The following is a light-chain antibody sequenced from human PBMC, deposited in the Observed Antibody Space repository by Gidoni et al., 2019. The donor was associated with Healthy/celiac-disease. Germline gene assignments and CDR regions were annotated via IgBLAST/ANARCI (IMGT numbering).Light chain of an antibody. CDR1: QSVSSN. V-gene: IGKV3-15*01. CDR2: GAS. CDR3: QQYNNWPLLT. Sequence: IVLTQSPATLSVSPGERATLSCMASQSVSSNLDWYQQKPGQAPRILIYGASTRETGIPARFSGSGAGTEFTLTISRLQYEDFAVYYCQQYNNWPLLTFGGGTKVEIK. J-gene: IGKJ4*01.